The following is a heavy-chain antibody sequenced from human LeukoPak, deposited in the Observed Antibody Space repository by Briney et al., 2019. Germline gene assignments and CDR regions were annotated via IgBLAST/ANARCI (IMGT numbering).Heavy chain of an antibody. CDR1: GYTFTSYG. J-gene: IGHJ4*02. D-gene: IGHD5-12*01. CDR3: ARGSSGYAPIDF. Sequence: AASVKVSCKASGYTFTSYGISWVRQAPGQGLEWMGWISAYNGNTNYAQKFQGRVTMTRDTSTSTVYMELSSLRSEGTAVYYCARGSSGYAPIDFWGQGTLVTVSS. CDR2: ISAYNGNT. V-gene: IGHV1-18*01.